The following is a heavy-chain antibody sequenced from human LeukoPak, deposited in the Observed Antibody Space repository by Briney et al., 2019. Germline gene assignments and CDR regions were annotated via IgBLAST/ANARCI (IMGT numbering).Heavy chain of an antibody. Sequence: GGSLRLSCAASGFTFSSYSMNWVRQDPGKGLEWVSSISSSSSYIYYADSAKGRFTISRDNAKNSLYLQMNSLRAEDTAVYYCARSYSSSWTVDYWGQGTLVTVSS. J-gene: IGHJ4*02. V-gene: IGHV3-21*01. CDR1: GFTFSSYS. D-gene: IGHD6-13*01. CDR2: ISSSSSYI. CDR3: ARSYSSSWTVDY.